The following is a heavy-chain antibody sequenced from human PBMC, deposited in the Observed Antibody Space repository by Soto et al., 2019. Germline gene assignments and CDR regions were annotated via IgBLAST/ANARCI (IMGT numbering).Heavy chain of an antibody. D-gene: IGHD3-3*01. J-gene: IGHJ5*02. CDR3: FFNDTATTEIYTTIFGVVIIGWLDP. Sequence: ASVKVSCKASGYTFTSYGISWVRQAPGQGLEWMGWISAYNGNTNYAQKLQGRVTMTTDTSTRTAYMELRSLRSDATAVYFFFFNDTATTEIYTTIFGVVIIGWLDPWGQGTLVTVSS. CDR1: GYTFTSYG. V-gene: IGHV1-18*01. CDR2: ISAYNGNT.